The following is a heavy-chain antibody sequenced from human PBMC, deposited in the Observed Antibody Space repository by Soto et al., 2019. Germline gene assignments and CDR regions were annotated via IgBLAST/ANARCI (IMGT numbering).Heavy chain of an antibody. CDR1: GYSFTSYW. V-gene: IGHV5-51*01. CDR3: ARYSSSWYYYYGMDV. CDR2: IYPGDSDT. D-gene: IGHD6-13*01. J-gene: IGHJ6*02. Sequence: GESLKISCKGSGYSFTSYWIGWVRQMPGKGLEWMGIIYPGDSDTRYSPSFQGQVTISADKSISTAYLQWSSLKASDTAMYYCARYSSSWYYYYGMDVWGQGTTVTVS.